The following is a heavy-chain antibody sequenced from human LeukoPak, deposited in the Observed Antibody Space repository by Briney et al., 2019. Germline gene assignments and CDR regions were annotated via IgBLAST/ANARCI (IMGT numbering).Heavy chain of an antibody. V-gene: IGHV3-23*01. CDR1: GFTFTNSA. CDR3: AKDTDIYYYYYDMDV. D-gene: IGHD3-9*01. CDR2: ISGSGDRT. J-gene: IGHJ6*02. Sequence: PGGSLRLSCSASGFTFTNSAMNWVRRAPGKGLEWVSGISGSGDRTYYADSVKGRFTISRDNSKNTLYLQMNSLGAEDTAVYFCAKDTDIYYYYYDMDVWGQGTTVTVSS.